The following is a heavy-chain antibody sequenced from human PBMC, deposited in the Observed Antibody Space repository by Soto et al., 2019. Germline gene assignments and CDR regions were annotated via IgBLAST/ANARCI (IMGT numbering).Heavy chain of an antibody. J-gene: IGHJ6*04. CDR2: ISITTNYI. D-gene: IGHD4-17*01. CDR1: GFTFTRYS. Sequence: WGSLRLSCAASGFTFTRYSMNWVRQAPGKGLEWVSSISITTNYIYYGDSMKGRFTISRDNAKNTLYLQMNSLRAEDTAVYYCAKWGWRGTVPYYYGRDVWGNENTVIVSA. CDR3: AKWGWRGTVPYYYGRDV. V-gene: IGHV3-21*01.